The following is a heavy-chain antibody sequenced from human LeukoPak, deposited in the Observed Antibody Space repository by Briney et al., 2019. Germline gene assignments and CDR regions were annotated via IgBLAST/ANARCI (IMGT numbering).Heavy chain of an antibody. J-gene: IGHJ6*03. V-gene: IGHV1-2*02. CDR1: GYTFTSYD. CDR3: ARAYSSSWYSYYYYMDV. D-gene: IGHD6-13*01. Sequence: ASVKVSCKASGYTFTSYDINWVRQATGQGLEWMGWINPNSGGTNYAQKFQGRVTMTRDTSISTAYMELSRLRSDDTAVYYCARAYSSSWYSYYYYMDVWGKGTTVTVSS. CDR2: INPNSGGT.